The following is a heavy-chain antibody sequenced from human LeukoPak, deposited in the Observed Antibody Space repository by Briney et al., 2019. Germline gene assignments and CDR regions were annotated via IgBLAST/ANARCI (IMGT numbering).Heavy chain of an antibody. J-gene: IGHJ6*04. CDR2: INHSGST. Sequence: KPSETLSLTCAVYGGSFSAYYWSWIRQPPGKGLEWIGEINHSGSTNYNPSLKSRVTMSVDTSKNQFSLKLNSVTAADTAVYYCARGGRSAPIVVVVAATQLMDVWGKGTTVTVSS. CDR1: GGSFSAYY. V-gene: IGHV4-34*01. CDR3: ARGGRSAPIVVVVAATQLMDV. D-gene: IGHD2-15*01.